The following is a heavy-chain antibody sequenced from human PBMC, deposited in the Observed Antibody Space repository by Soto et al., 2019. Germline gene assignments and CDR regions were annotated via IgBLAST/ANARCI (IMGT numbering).Heavy chain of an antibody. Sequence: SETLSLTCTVSGGSITRSTSFWALIRQPPGKGLEWIGSGGRSGNTYYTPSLKGRVTMSVDTSKIQFSLNLASVTAADTAVYFCARLQRSCSGGDCSYFDYWGQGALVTVSS. CDR2: GGRSGNT. V-gene: IGHV4-39*01. CDR3: ARLQRSCSGGDCSYFDY. CDR1: GGSITRSTSF. J-gene: IGHJ4*02. D-gene: IGHD2-21*02.